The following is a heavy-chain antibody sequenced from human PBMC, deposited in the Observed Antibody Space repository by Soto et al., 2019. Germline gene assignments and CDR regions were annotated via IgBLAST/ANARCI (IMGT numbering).Heavy chain of an antibody. Sequence: PGGSLRLSCAASGFTFSSYSMNWVRQAPGKGLEWVSYISSSSSTIYYADSVKGRFTISRDNAKNSLYLQMNSLRAEGTAVYYCARAGIFGVVMGYYYYMDVWGKGTTVTVSS. V-gene: IGHV3-48*01. CDR1: GFTFSSYS. D-gene: IGHD3-3*01. J-gene: IGHJ6*03. CDR2: ISSSSSTI. CDR3: ARAGIFGVVMGYYYYMDV.